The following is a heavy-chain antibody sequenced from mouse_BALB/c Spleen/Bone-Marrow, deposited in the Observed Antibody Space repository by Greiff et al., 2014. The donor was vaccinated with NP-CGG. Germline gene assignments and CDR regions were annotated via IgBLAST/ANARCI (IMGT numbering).Heavy chain of an antibody. V-gene: IGHV1S22*01. CDR3: TREVRRYAMDY. D-gene: IGHD2-14*01. CDR1: GYTFTSYW. CDR2: IYPGSGST. Sequence: GSELVRPGASVKLSCKASGYTFTSYWMHWVKQRPGQGLEWIGNIYPGSGSTNYDEKFKSKATLTVDTSSSTAYMQLSSLTSEDSAVYYCTREVRRYAMDYWGQGTSVTVPS. J-gene: IGHJ4*01.